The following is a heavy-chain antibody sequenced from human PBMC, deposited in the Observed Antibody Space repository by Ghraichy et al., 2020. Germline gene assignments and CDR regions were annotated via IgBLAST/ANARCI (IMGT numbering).Heavy chain of an antibody. J-gene: IGHJ4*02. CDR3: ARHVADSSWYSYYFDY. CDR2: IYYSGST. CDR1: GGSIGRSSYY. V-gene: IGHV4-39*01. D-gene: IGHD3-22*01. Sequence: SETLSLTCTVSGGSIGRSSYYWSWIRQPPGKGLEWIGSIYYSGSTFRNPSLKSRVTISVDTSKNQFSLRLTSVTAADTAVYYCARHVADSSWYSYYFDYWGQGTPVTVSS.